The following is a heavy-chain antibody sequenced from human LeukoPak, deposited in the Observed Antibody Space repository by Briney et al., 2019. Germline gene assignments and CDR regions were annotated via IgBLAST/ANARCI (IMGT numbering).Heavy chain of an antibody. D-gene: IGHD3-10*01. V-gene: IGHV3-30-3*01. Sequence: GGSLRLSCAASGFTFSSYAMHWVRQAPGKGLEWVAVISYDGSNKYYADSEKGRFTISRDNSKNTLYLQMNSLRAEDTAVYYCARPFEMVRGVHNSFGMDVWGQGTTVTVSS. CDR2: ISYDGSNK. CDR3: ARPFEMVRGVHNSFGMDV. CDR1: GFTFSSYA. J-gene: IGHJ6*02.